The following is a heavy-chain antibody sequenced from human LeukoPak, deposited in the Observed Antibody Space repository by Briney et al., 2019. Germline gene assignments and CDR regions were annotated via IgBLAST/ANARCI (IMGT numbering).Heavy chain of an antibody. J-gene: IGHJ3*02. Sequence: PSETLSLTCTVSGGSISSYYWSWIRQPPGKGLEWIGYIYYSGSTNYNPSLKSRVTISVDTSKNQFSLKLSSVTAADTAVYYCTRDHHRRHYDSQARNTFDIWGQGTMVTVSS. V-gene: IGHV4-59*01. CDR2: IYYSGST. CDR1: GGSISSYY. CDR3: TRDHHRRHYDSQARNTFDI. D-gene: IGHD3-22*01.